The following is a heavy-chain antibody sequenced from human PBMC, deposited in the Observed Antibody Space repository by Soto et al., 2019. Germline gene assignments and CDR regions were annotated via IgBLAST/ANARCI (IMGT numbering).Heavy chain of an antibody. CDR1: GYTFTSYG. D-gene: IGHD6-13*01. V-gene: IGHV1-18*01. CDR3: ARDRDSSSRYSSAGVLDY. CDR2: ISAYNGNT. Sequence: ASVKVSCKASGYTFTSYGISWVRQAPGQGLEWMGWISAYNGNTNYAQKLQGRVTMTTDTSTSTAYMELRSLRSDDTAVYYCARDRDSSSRYSSAGVLDYWGQGTLVTVSS. J-gene: IGHJ4*02.